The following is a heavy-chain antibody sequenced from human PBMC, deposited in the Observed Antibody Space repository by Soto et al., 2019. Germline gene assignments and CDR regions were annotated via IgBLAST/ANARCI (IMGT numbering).Heavy chain of an antibody. CDR3: TTGRGYKFFPFDY. V-gene: IGHV3-15*01. Sequence: AGGSLRLSCAASGFTLSNAWMSWVRQAPRKGLEWVGCIKSKTDGGTTDYAAPVKGRFTIPREDSKNTLYLQMNSLKTEDTAVYYCTTGRGYKFFPFDYWGQGTLVTVSS. CDR1: GFTLSNAW. D-gene: IGHD6-25*01. J-gene: IGHJ4*02. CDR2: IKSKTDGGTT.